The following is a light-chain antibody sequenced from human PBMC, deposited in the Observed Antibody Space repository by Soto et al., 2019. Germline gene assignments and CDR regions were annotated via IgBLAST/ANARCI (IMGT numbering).Light chain of an antibody. CDR1: QSVSNN. J-gene: IGKJ1*01. Sequence: IVLTQSPGPLSLSPGERATLSCRASQSVSNNYLAWYQQKPGQAPRLLIHGASTRATGIPARFSGSGSGTAFTLTISSLQSADSAVYYCQQYNSWPWTFGQGTKVDI. CDR2: GAS. CDR3: QQYNSWPWT. V-gene: IGKV3-15*01.